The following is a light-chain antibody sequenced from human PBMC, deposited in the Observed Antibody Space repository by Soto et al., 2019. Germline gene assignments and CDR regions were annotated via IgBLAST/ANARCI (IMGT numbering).Light chain of an antibody. V-gene: IGKV1-27*01. J-gene: IGKJ2*01. Sequence: DIQMTQSPSSLSASVGDRVTITCRASQGISNYLAWYQQKPGTVPKLLISAASTLQTGVPSRFSGGGSGTDFTLTISSLQPEDVATYYCQQSYNKPYIFGQGTKLEIK. CDR3: QQSYNKPYI. CDR1: QGISNY. CDR2: AAS.